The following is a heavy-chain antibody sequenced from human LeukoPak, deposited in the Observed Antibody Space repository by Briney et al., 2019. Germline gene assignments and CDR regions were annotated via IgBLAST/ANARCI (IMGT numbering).Heavy chain of an antibody. D-gene: IGHD2-8*01. V-gene: IGHV3-23*01. Sequence: GGSLRLSCAGCGFTFSSYAMSWVRQAPGKGLEWVSAISDTSATTYDADSVKGRFTISRDNSRSTLYLQMNSLRAEDTALYYCAKDTSIGRYCSNGVCSPFDYWGQGTLVTVSS. J-gene: IGHJ4*02. CDR1: GFTFSSYA. CDR3: AKDTSIGRYCSNGVCSPFDY. CDR2: ISDTSATT.